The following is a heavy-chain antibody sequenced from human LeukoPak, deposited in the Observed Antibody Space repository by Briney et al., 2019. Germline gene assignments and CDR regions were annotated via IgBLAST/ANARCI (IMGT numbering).Heavy chain of an antibody. CDR3: ASHGTPNSYFDN. J-gene: IGHJ4*02. Sequence: SETLSLTCTVSGGSISRYYWSWIRQPPGKGLEWIGYIYYSGSTNYNPSLKSRVTISIDTSKNQFSLKLSSVTAADTAVYYCASHGTPNSYFDNWGQGILVTVSS. CDR2: IYYSGST. CDR1: GGSISRYY. V-gene: IGHV4-59*08. D-gene: IGHD4-23*01.